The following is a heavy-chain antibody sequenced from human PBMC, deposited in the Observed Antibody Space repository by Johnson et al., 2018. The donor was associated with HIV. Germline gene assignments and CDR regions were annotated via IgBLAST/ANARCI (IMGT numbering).Heavy chain of an antibody. CDR3: AKPNSGYALGLGAFDI. D-gene: IGHD5-12*01. CDR2: ISFDGYNK. J-gene: IGHJ3*02. Sequence: QVLLVESGGGVVQPGRSLRLSCAASGFTFSSYTIHWVRQAPGKGLEWVAVISFDGYNKYYADSVKGRFTISRDNSKNTLYLQMNSLRAEDTAVYYCAKPNSGYALGLGAFDIWGQGTMVTVSS. V-gene: IGHV3-30*18. CDR1: GFTFSSYT.